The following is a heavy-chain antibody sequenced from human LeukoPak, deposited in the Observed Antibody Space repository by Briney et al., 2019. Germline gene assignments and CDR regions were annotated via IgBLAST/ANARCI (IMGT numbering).Heavy chain of an antibody. J-gene: IGHJ6*03. CDR1: GYNFSDYY. D-gene: IGHD3-3*02. V-gene: IGHV1-2*02. CDR3: ASGRTIFYYYMDV. Sequence: ASVKVSCTASGYNFSDYYLHWVRQAPGQGLEWMGWISPYSNGTKSAQKFQGRVTMTRDTSISTVYMELSRLTSDDTAVYYCASGRTIFYYYMDVWGKGTTVTISS. CDR2: ISPYSNGT.